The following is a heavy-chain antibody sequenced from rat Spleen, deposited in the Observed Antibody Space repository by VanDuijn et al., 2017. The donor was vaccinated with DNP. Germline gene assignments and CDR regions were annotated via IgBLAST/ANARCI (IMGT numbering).Heavy chain of an antibody. J-gene: IGHJ2*01. D-gene: IGHD3-1*01. CDR1: RITFSNYY. Sequence: EVQLVESGGGLMQPGRSLKLSCAVSRITFSNYYMAWVRQAPTKGLEWVASISTGGGNTYYRDSVKGRFTISRDNAKSTLYLQMNSLRSEDTATYYCATAHVDYWGQGVMVTVSS. V-gene: IGHV5-25*01. CDR3: ATAHVDY. CDR2: ISTGGGNT.